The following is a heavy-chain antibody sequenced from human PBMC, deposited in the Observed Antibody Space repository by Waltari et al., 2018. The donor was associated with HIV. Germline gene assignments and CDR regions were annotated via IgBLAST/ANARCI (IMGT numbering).Heavy chain of an antibody. V-gene: IGHV3-21*06. CDR1: GFTFGRDA. Sequence: EVQLVESGGGLAKPGGSRRLSCAASGFTFGRDAMNWVRQAPGKGLEWIAYISRSSDYIYYADSVKGRFIISRDNAKNSVFLDMNNMRDVDTAVYYCTATVTTRGTFDYWGQGTMVPVS. J-gene: IGHJ4*02. CDR2: ISRSSDYI. D-gene: IGHD4-17*01. CDR3: TATVTTRGTFDY.